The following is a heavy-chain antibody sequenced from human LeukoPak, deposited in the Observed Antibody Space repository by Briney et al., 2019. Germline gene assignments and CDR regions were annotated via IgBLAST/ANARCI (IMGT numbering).Heavy chain of an antibody. CDR2: IWYDGSNK. J-gene: IGHJ3*02. CDR1: GFTFSSYG. D-gene: IGHD2-21*02. Sequence: PGRSLRLSCAASGFTFSSYGMHWVRQAPGKGLEWVAVIWYDGSNKYYADSVKGRFTISRDNSKNTLYLQMNSLRDEDTAVYYCARPQGIVVVTASLAFDIWGQGTMVTVSS. V-gene: IGHV3-33*01. CDR3: ARPQGIVVVTASLAFDI.